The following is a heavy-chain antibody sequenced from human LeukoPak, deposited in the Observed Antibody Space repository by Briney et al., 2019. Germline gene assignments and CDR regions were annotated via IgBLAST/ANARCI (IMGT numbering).Heavy chain of an antibody. V-gene: IGHV1-69*13. CDR1: GGTFSSYA. J-gene: IGHJ4*02. CDR3: ARSGYDPFYPKQYFDY. D-gene: IGHD5-12*01. CDR2: IIPIFGTA. Sequence: SVKVSCKASGGTFSSYAISWVRQAPGQGLEWMGGIIPIFGTANYAQKFQGRVTITADESTSTAYMELSSLRSEDTAVYYCARSGYDPFYPKQYFDYWGQGTLVTVSS.